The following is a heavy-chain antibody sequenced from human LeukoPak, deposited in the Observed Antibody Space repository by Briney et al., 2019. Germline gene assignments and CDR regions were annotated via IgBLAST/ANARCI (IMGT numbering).Heavy chain of an antibody. CDR2: INPNNDGT. CDR3: ARDAGATGGWFDP. V-gene: IGHV1-2*02. CDR1: RYTLTDYY. Sequence: VSVKVSCKASRYTLTDYYIHWVRQAPGHGLEWMGWINPNNDGTNYAQKFQGRVTMTRDTSTNTAYMELIGLNSDDTAVYYCARDAGATGGWFDPWGQGTLVTVSS. D-gene: IGHD1-26*01. J-gene: IGHJ5*02.